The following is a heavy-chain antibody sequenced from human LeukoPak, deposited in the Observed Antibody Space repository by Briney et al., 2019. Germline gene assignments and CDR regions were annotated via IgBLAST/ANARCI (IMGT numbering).Heavy chain of an antibody. D-gene: IGHD5-18*01. J-gene: IGHJ4*02. V-gene: IGHV3-30*04. CDR1: GFTFSSSA. CDR3: ARDSSREETWIQHYFDY. CDR2: ISYDGSNK. Sequence: GGSLRLSCAASGFTFSSSAMHWVRPAPGKGRGWVAVISYDGSNKYSADSVKGRFTISRDNSKITLYLQMNSLRAEDTAEYCCARDSSREETWIQHYFDYWGQGTLVTVSS.